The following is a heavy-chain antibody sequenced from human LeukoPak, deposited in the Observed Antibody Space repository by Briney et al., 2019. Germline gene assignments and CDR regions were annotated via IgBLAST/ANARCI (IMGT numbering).Heavy chain of an antibody. Sequence: GESLKISCKASGYSFTNYWIGWVRQMPGNGLEWLGIIYPGDSDTRYSPSFQGQVTISAHKSISTAYLQWSSLKASDTAMYYCARQNIGGPSASDNWGQGTLVTVSS. CDR1: GYSFTNYW. J-gene: IGHJ4*02. V-gene: IGHV5-51*01. CDR2: IYPGDSDT. D-gene: IGHD1-26*01. CDR3: ARQNIGGPSASDN.